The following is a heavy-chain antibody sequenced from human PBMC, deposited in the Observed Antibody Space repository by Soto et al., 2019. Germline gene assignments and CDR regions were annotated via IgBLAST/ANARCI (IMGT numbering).Heavy chain of an antibody. CDR3: ARDVGATGD. J-gene: IGHJ4*02. V-gene: IGHV1-3*01. CDR1: GNTFISFA. D-gene: IGHD1-26*01. Sequence: QVQLVQSGAEVKKPGASVKVSCKASGNTFISFALHWVRQAPAQRLEWMGWINAGNGNTKYSQKFQGRVTITRDTSASTAYMELSSLRSEDTAVYYCARDVGATGDWGQGTLVTVSS. CDR2: INAGNGNT.